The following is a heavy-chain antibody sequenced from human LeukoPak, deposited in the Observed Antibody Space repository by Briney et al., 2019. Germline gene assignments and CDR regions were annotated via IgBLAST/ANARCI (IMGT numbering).Heavy chain of an antibody. J-gene: IGHJ4*02. CDR2: IYGGDST. CDR3: ASESPLYYDGNSGF. Sequence: SGGSLRLSCAVSGFTVSSNYMSWVRQAPGKGLVWVSGIYGGDSTYYADSVKGRFTISRDNSKNTLYLQMNSLRAEDTAVYYCASESPLYYDGNSGFWGQGALVTVSS. CDR1: GFTVSSNY. V-gene: IGHV3-53*01. D-gene: IGHD4-23*01.